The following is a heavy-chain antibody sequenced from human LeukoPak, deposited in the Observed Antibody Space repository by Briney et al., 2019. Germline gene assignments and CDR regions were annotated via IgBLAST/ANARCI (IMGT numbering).Heavy chain of an antibody. CDR3: ARDGAPKLELLRRFDP. V-gene: IGHV6-1*01. D-gene: IGHD1-7*01. CDR1: GDSVSSNNAA. CDR2: TYYKSKWYT. J-gene: IGHJ5*02. Sequence: SQTLSLTCAISGDSVSSNNAAWNWIRQSPSRGLEWLGRTYYKSKWYTDYAVSVRSRITINPDTSKNQFSLHLNSVTPEDTAVYYCARDGAPKLELLRRFDPWGQGTLVTVSS.